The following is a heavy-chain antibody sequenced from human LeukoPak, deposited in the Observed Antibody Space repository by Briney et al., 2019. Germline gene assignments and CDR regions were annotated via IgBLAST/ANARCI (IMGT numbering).Heavy chain of an antibody. D-gene: IGHD3-10*01. CDR3: ASSYYYGSGSYLSFDY. CDR2: FDPEDGET. J-gene: IGHJ4*02. V-gene: IGHV1-24*01. CDR1: GYTLTELS. Sequence: GASVKVSCKVSGYTLTELSMHWVRQAPGKGLEWMGGFDPEDGETIYAQKFQGRVTMTEDTSTDTAYMELSSLRSEDTAVYYCASSYYYGSGSYLSFDYWGQGTLVTVSS.